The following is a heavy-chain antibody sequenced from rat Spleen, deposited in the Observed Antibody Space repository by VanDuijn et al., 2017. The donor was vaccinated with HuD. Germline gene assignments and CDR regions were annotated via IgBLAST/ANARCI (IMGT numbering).Heavy chain of an antibody. J-gene: IGHJ3*01. CDR1: GFTFNNCD. V-gene: IGHV5-29*01. CDR3: TTENYWFAY. D-gene: IGHD1-10*01. CDR2: INYDGSGT. Sequence: EVQLVESGGGLVQPGGSMKLSCAASGFTFNNCDMAWVRQAPTKGLEWVATINYDGSGTYYRDSVKGRFTISRDYAKTTLYLQMDSLRSEDTATYYCTTENYWFAYWGQGTLVTVSS.